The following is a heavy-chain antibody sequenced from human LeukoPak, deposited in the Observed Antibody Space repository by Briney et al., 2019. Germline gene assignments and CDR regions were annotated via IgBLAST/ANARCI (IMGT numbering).Heavy chain of an antibody. CDR3: ARDRYYGSGSYYNGYFDY. V-gene: IGHV1-69*01. CDR2: IIPIFGTA. D-gene: IGHD3-10*01. J-gene: IGHJ4*02. CDR1: GGTFSSYA. Sequence: SVTVSCKASGGTFSSYAISWVRQAPGQGLEWMGGIIPIFGTANYAQKFQGRVTITADESTSTAYMELCSLRSEDTAVYYCARDRYYGSGSYYNGYFDYWGQGTLVTVSS.